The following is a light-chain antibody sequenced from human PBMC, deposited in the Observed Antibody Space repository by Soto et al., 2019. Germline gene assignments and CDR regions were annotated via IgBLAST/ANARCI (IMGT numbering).Light chain of an antibody. V-gene: IGKV3-20*01. CDR1: QRVSSSY. CDR2: GAS. J-gene: IGKJ1*01. Sequence: EIVLTQSPGTLSLSPRERATLSCRASQRVSSSYLAWYQQKPGQAPRLLIQGASSRATGIPDRFSGSGSGTDFTLTISRLEPEDFAVYYCQQFGSSAWTFGLGTKVDIK. CDR3: QQFGSSAWT.